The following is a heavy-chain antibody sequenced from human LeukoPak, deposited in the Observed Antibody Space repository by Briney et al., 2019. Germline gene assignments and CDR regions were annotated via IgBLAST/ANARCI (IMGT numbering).Heavy chain of an antibody. J-gene: IGHJ4*02. D-gene: IGHD2-21*02. Sequence: GGSLRLSCATSGFTFTSHSMNWVRQAPGKGLEWVSFITSSGTTIYYADSVKGRFTISRDNAKNSLYLQMNSLRDEDTAVYYCARVRGTALVNMYFDYWSQGTLATVSS. V-gene: IGHV3-48*02. CDR1: GFTFTSHS. CDR3: ARVRGTALVNMYFDY. CDR2: ITSSGTTI.